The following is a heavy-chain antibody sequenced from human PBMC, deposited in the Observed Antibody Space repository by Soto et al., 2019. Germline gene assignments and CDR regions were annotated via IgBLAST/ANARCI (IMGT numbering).Heavy chain of an antibody. J-gene: IGHJ5*02. CDR3: ARVWMKPDPAGNWFAP. CDR2: ISAYNGNT. CDR1: GYSFTSYG. Sequence: GASVKVSCKASGYSFTSYGMSWVRQAPGQGLEWMGWISAYNGNTNYAQKLQGRVTMTTDTSTSTAYMELRSLRSDDTAVYYCARVWMKPDPAGNWFAPWGQGTLVTVSS. D-gene: IGHD1-1*01. V-gene: IGHV1-18*01.